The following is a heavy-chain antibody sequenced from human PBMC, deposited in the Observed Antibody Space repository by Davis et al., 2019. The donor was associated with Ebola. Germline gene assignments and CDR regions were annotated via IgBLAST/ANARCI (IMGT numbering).Heavy chain of an antibody. CDR2: IYYTGST. CDR1: GGSISGYY. J-gene: IGHJ5*01. CDR3: ARDHHGFDS. Sequence: PSETLSLTCTVSGGSISGYYWSWIRQPPGKGLEWTAYIYYTGSTNYNPSLKSRVTISVDKSQNQLSLKLSSVTAADTAIYYCARDHHGFDSWGQGTLVTVSS. V-gene: IGHV4-59*01.